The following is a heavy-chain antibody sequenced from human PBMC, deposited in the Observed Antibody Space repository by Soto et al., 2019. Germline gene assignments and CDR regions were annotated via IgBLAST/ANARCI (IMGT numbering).Heavy chain of an antibody. CDR3: AKDPRIAAAGRVWFDP. CDR2: ISYDGSNK. D-gene: IGHD6-13*01. V-gene: IGHV3-30*18. CDR1: GFTFSSYG. Sequence: PGGSLRLSCAASGFTFSSYGMHWVRQAPGKGLEWVAVISYDGSNKYYADSVKGRFTISRDNSKNTLYLQMNSLRAEDTAVYYCAKDPRIAAAGRVWFDPWGQGTLVTVSS. J-gene: IGHJ5*02.